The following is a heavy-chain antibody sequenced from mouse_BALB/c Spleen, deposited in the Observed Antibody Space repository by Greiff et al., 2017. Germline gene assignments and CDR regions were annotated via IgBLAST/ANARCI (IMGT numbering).Heavy chain of an antibody. D-gene: IGHD2-14*01. Sequence: EVKVEESGGGLVKPGGSLKLSCAASGFTFSSYAMSWVRQTPEKRLEWVASISSGGSTYYPDSVKGRFTISRDNARNILYLQMSSLRSVDTAMYYCARRGDRSWYFDVWGAGTTVTVSS. V-gene: IGHV5-6-5*01. CDR1: GFTFSSYA. J-gene: IGHJ1*01. CDR2: ISSGGST. CDR3: ARRGDRSWYFDV.